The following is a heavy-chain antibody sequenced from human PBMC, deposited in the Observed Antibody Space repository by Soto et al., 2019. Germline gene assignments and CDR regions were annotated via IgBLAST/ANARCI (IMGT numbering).Heavy chain of an antibody. J-gene: IGHJ6*02. CDR1: GITFSNYA. D-gene: IGHD3-9*01. CDR3: ARDKDDYDILTGSPRMDV. V-gene: IGHV3-23*01. CDR2: ISGSGTNT. Sequence: PGGSLRPSCAASGITFSNYALSWVRQAPGKGLEWVSAISGSGTNTHYADSVKGRFTISRDNSENTLYLQMNGLRADDTAVYYCARDKDDYDILTGSPRMDVWGQGTTVTVSS.